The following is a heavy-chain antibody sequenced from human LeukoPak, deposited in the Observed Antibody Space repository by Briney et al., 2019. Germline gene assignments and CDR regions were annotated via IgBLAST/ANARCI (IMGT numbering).Heavy chain of an antibody. CDR1: GFTFSSYW. Sequence: GGSLRLSCAASGFTFSSYWMICVRQASGKGLEWVANIKQDGRQKYYVDSVKGRFTISRDNAKNSLYLKMNSMRAEDTAVYYCARVRRIAAAGEGLSWGQGTLVTVSS. CDR2: IKQDGRQK. CDR3: ARVRRIAAAGEGLS. J-gene: IGHJ5*02. V-gene: IGHV3-7*03. D-gene: IGHD6-13*01.